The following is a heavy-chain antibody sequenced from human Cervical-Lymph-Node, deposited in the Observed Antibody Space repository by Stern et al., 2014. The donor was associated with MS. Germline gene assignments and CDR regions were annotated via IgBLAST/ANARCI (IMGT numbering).Heavy chain of an antibody. V-gene: IGHV4-59*01. CDR3: ARGEETSTVAPFDP. J-gene: IGHJ5*02. D-gene: IGHD1-26*01. Sequence: LQLQESGPGLVKPSESLTLTCSVSNGSFFNYYWSWLRQPPGKRLQWIGDIYYSGIPSYNPSLKSRVTISLDTSQHQFSLRLNSVTAADTAIYYCARGEETSTVAPFDPWGQGTLVTVSS. CDR2: IYYSGIP. CDR1: NGSFFNYY.